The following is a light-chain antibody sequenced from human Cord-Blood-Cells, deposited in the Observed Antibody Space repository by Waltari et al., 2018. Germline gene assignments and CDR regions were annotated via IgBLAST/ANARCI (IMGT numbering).Light chain of an antibody. Sequence: QSVLTQPPSVSGAPGQRVTISCTGSRSHIGAGYDVHWYQQLPGTAPKLLLYGNSNRPSGVPDRFSGSKSGTSASLAITGLQAEDEADYYCQSYDSSLSGSVFGGGTKLTVL. CDR2: GNS. CDR1: RSHIGAGYD. J-gene: IGLJ3*02. CDR3: QSYDSSLSGSV. V-gene: IGLV1-40*01.